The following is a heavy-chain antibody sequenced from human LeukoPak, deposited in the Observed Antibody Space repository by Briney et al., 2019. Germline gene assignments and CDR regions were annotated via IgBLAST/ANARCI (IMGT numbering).Heavy chain of an antibody. CDR2: LSGSGGST. V-gene: IGHV3-23*01. Sequence: GGSLRLSCAASGFTFSSYAMTWVRQAPGKGLEWVSTLSGSGGSTYYADSVKGRFTISRDNSKNTLYLQMNSLRAEDTAVYYCAKDRYSSGWSFDCWGQGTLVTVSS. CDR1: GFTFSSYA. CDR3: AKDRYSSGWSFDC. D-gene: IGHD6-19*01. J-gene: IGHJ4*02.